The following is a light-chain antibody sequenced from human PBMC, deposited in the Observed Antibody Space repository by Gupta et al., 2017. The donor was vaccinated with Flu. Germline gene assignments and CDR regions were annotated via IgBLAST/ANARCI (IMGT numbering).Light chain of an antibody. CDR2: KTS. CDR1: QSISDW. Sequence: IQMAHSPSTLSASGGDRISITCRASQSISDWLAWYQQKPGKPPKLLIYKTSTLASGVPPRCSGSGAGKEITLSSSGQQDDDFAIYYYKKNNSYLTFGQGTKVEIK. V-gene: IGKV1-5*03. J-gene: IGKJ1*01. CDR3: KKNNSYLT.